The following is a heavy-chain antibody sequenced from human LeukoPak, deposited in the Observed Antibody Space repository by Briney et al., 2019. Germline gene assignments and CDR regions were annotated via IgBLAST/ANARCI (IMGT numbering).Heavy chain of an antibody. Sequence: GGSLRLSCAASGFTFSSYAMSWVRQAPGKGLEWVSAISGSGGSTYYADSVKGRFTISRDNSKNTLYLQMNSLRAEDTAVYYYAKGVAYTRGITTYDYWGQGTLVTVSS. CDR2: ISGSGGST. CDR3: AKGVAYTRGITTYDY. V-gene: IGHV3-23*01. CDR1: GFTFSSYA. J-gene: IGHJ4*02. D-gene: IGHD3-16*01.